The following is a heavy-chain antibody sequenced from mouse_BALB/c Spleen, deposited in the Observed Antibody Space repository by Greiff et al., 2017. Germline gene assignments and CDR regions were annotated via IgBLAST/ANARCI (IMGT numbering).Heavy chain of an antibody. J-gene: IGHJ2*01. CDR3: ARYDYDGGYYFDY. CDR1: GFTFSSFG. CDR2: ISSGSSTI. D-gene: IGHD2-4*01. Sequence: EVQLVESGGGLVQPGGSRKLSCAASGFTFSSFGMHWVRQAPEKGLEWVAYISSGSSTIYYADTVKGRFTISRDNPKNTLFLQMTSLRSEDTAMYYCARYDYDGGYYFDYWGQGTTLTVSS. V-gene: IGHV5-17*02.